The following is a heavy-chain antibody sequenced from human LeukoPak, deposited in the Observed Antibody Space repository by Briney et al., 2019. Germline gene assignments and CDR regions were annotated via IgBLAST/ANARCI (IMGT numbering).Heavy chain of an antibody. CDR1: GGSISNYY. D-gene: IGHD1-26*01. V-gene: IGHV4-4*07. CDR2: IFTSGST. J-gene: IGHJ4*02. Sequence: KPSETLSLTCTVSGGSISNYYWSWVRQPAGKGLEWIGRIFTSGSTNYNPSLKSRVTMSVDTSMNQLSLKLSSVTAADTAVYYCARDRDSGSSSNRFYFDYWGQGTLVTVSS. CDR3: ARDRDSGSSSNRFYFDY.